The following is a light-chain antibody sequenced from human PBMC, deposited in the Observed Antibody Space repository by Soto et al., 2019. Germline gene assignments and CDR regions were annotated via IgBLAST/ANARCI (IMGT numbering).Light chain of an antibody. Sequence: EIVMTQSPATLSVSPGERATLSCRASQSVSGNLAWYQQKPGQAPRLLIYGASTRATGIPARFSGSGSGTEFSLTISSLQSEDFAVFYCQRYDNWPRTFGQGTKVDIK. CDR2: GAS. V-gene: IGKV3-15*01. J-gene: IGKJ1*01. CDR3: QRYDNWPRT. CDR1: QSVSGN.